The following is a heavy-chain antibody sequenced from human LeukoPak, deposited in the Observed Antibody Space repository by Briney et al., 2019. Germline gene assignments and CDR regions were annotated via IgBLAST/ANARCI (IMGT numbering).Heavy chain of an antibody. D-gene: IGHD3-9*01. V-gene: IGHV1-69*13. CDR3: ARSKVLTGYYRFGWYYYMDV. CDR2: IIPIFGTA. Sequence: SVKVSCRASGGTFSSYAISWVRQAPGQGLEWMGGIIPIFGTANYAQKFQGRVTITADESTSTAYMELSSLRSEDTAVYYCARSKVLTGYYRFGWYYYMDVWGKGTTVTISS. J-gene: IGHJ6*03. CDR1: GGTFSSYA.